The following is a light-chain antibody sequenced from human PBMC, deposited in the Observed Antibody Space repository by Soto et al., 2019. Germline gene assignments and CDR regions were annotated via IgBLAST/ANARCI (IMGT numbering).Light chain of an antibody. V-gene: IGKV3-20*01. CDR1: QSVSSSY. CDR2: GAS. Sequence: IVLTQSPGTLSLSPGERATLSCRTSQSVSSSYLAWYQQKPGQAPRLLTNGASSRATGIPDRFSGSGSRTDFTLTISRLEPEDYAVYYCQQYGSSMYTFGQGTKLEIK. CDR3: QQYGSSMYT. J-gene: IGKJ2*01.